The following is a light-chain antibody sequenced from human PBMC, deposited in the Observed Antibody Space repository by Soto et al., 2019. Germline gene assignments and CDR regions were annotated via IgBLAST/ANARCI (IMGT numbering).Light chain of an antibody. V-gene: IGKV1-17*01. Sequence: DIQMTQFPSSLSASVGDRVTITCRASQGIRNDLGWYQQKPGKAPKRLIYAASSLQSGVPSRFSGSGSVTEFTPAISSLQPEDSSTVYCLQPSTYPLTFGQGTKVEIK. J-gene: IGKJ1*01. CDR3: LQPSTYPLT. CDR2: AAS. CDR1: QGIRND.